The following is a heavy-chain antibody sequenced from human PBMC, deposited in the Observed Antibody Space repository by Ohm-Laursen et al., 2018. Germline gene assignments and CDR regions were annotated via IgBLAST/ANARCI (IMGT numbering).Heavy chain of an antibody. D-gene: IGHD3-3*01. CDR2: INPNSGGT. CDR1: GYTFTGYY. CDR3: ARGFGEFTWFDP. Sequence: ASVKVSCKASGYTFTGYYMHWVRQAPGQGLEWMGWINPNSGGTNYAQKFQGRVTMTRDTSISTANMELSRLRSDDTAVYYCARGFGEFTWFDPWGQGTLVTVSS. J-gene: IGHJ5*02. V-gene: IGHV1-2*02.